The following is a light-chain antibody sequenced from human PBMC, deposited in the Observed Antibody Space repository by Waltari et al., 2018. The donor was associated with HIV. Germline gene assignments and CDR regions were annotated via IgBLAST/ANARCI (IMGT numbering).Light chain of an antibody. CDR3: QQSYGVPLT. J-gene: IGKJ3*01. CDR1: QSISSK. V-gene: IGKV1-39*01. Sequence: DIQMTQSPSSLSASVGDRVTLTCRSNQSISSKLNWYQQRPGKAPDLLIYSASTLKSGVPSRFSGSGSGTDFTLTISSLQTEDFVTYYCQQSYGVPLTFGPGTKVEI. CDR2: SAS.